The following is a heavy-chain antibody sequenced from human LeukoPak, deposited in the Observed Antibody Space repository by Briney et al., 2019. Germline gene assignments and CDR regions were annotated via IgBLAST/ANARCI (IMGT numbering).Heavy chain of an antibody. CDR3: AIDAIDYDWFDP. J-gene: IGHJ5*02. V-gene: IGHV4-4*02. CDR1: GGSICSSNW. D-gene: IGHD4-17*01. CDR2: IYHSGST. Sequence: KTSGTLSLTCAVSGGSICSSNWWSWVRQPPGKGLGWIGEIYHSGSTNYNPSLKSRVTISADKSKNQFSLKLSSVTAADTAVYYCAIDAIDYDWFDPWGQGTLVTVSS.